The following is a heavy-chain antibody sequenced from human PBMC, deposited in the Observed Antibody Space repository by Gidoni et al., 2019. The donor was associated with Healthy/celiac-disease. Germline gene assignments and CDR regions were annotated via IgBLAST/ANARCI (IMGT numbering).Heavy chain of an antibody. CDR1: GGSISSYY. V-gene: IGHV4-4*07. J-gene: IGHJ4*02. CDR2: IYTSGST. D-gene: IGHD2-2*01. Sequence: VQLQESGPGLVKPSETLSLTCTVSGGSISSYYWSWIRQPAGKGLEWIGRIYTSGSTNYNPSLKGRVTMSVDTSKNQFSLKLSSVTAADTAVYYCARERRVVVVPAATYPDYWGQGTLVTVSS. CDR3: ARERRVVVVPAATYPDY.